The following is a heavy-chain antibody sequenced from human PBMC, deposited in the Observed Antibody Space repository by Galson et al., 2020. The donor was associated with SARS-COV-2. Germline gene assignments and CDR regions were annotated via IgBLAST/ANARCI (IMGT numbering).Heavy chain of an antibody. V-gene: IGHV4-61*09. Sequence: SETLSLTCTVSGGSISSGSYYWSWIRQPAGKGLEWIGHIYTSGSTNYNPSLKSRVTISVDTSKNQFSLKLSSVTAADTAVYYCASTVVTRGAWHYYYMDVWGKGTTVTVSS. CDR3: ASTVVTRGAWHYYYMDV. D-gene: IGHD2-15*01. CDR1: GGSISSGSYY. J-gene: IGHJ6*03. CDR2: IYTSGST.